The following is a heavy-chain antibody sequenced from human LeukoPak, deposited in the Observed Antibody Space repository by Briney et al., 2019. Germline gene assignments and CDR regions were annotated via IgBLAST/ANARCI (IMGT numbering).Heavy chain of an antibody. D-gene: IGHD3-22*01. CDR1: GFTFSSYS. Sequence: GGSLRLSCAAPGFTFSSYSMNWVRQAPGKGLEWVSSISSSSSYIYYADSVKGRFTISRDNAKNSLYLQMNSLRAEDTAVYYCARDGTIEVVVIGWGFDMDVWGKGTTVTVSS. J-gene: IGHJ6*03. CDR2: ISSSSSYI. V-gene: IGHV3-21*01. CDR3: ARDGTIEVVVIGWGFDMDV.